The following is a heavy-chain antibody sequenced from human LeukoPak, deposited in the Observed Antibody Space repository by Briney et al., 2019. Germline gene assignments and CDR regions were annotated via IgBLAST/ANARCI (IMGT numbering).Heavy chain of an antibody. CDR3: ARDFGVIRRS. Sequence: GGSLRLSCAASGFSVRDYAMHWVHQAPGKGLEWVAVMSYEETYKNYAEAVKGRFTISRDDSKNTLFLQMSSLRPEDTAVYYCARDFGVIRRSWGQGTLVSVSS. D-gene: IGHD3-3*01. CDR1: GFSVRDYA. V-gene: IGHV3-30-3*01. J-gene: IGHJ5*02. CDR2: MSYEETYK.